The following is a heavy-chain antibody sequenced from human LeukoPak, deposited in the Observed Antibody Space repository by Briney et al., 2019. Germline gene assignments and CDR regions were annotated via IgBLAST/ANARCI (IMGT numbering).Heavy chain of an antibody. D-gene: IGHD3-16*01. CDR2: ISDSGRT. CDR3: ARGGDSSRYFDY. J-gene: IGHJ4*02. CDR1: GDSIRGEF. V-gene: IGHV4-59*03. Sequence: SETLSLTCTVTGDSIRGEFWSWIRQSPGAGLQWIAWISDSGRTDFNPSLRSRVTISIDTSKDQFSLTMTSMTTADTAVDYCARGGDSSRYFDYWGQGTLVTVSS.